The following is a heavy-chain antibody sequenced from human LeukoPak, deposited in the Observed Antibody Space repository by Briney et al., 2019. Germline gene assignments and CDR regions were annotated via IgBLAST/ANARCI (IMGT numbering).Heavy chain of an antibody. Sequence: GASVTVSCKASGYTFTDYYMHWVQQAPGKGLEWMGRVDPEDGETIYAEKFQGRVTITADTSTDTAYMELSSLRSEDTAVYYCATVNIVVVPAAMMGDAFDIWGQGTMVTVSS. CDR3: ATVNIVVVPAAMMGDAFDI. CDR2: VDPEDGET. V-gene: IGHV1-69-2*01. J-gene: IGHJ3*02. CDR1: GYTFTDYY. D-gene: IGHD2-2*01.